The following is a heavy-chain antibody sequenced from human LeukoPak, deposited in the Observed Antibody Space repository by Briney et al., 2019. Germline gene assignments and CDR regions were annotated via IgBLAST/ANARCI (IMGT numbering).Heavy chain of an antibody. CDR2: IYTSGST. V-gene: IGHV4-4*07. CDR3: ARGSGYYYNMDV. D-gene: IGHD6-25*01. CDR1: GGSISNYY. Sequence: SETLSLTCTVSGGSISNYYWSWIRQPAGKGLEWIGRIYTSGSTDYNPSLKSRVTISVDTSKNQFSLKVSSVTAADTAVYYCARGSGYYYNMDVWGKGTTVTISS. J-gene: IGHJ6*03.